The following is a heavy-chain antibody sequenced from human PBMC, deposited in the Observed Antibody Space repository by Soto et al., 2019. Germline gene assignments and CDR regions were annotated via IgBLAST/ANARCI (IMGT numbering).Heavy chain of an antibody. CDR3: AKDYYDYSWGSPGTFDY. CDR1: GFTFSSYA. D-gene: IGHD3-16*01. CDR2: ISGSGGST. V-gene: IGHV3-23*01. J-gene: IGHJ4*02. Sequence: EVQLLESGGGLVQPGGSLRLSCAASGFTFSSYAMRWVRQAPGKGLEWVSAISGSGGSTYYADSVKGRFTISRDNSKNTLYLQMNSLRAEDTAVYYCAKDYYDYSWGSPGTFDYWGQGTLVTVSS.